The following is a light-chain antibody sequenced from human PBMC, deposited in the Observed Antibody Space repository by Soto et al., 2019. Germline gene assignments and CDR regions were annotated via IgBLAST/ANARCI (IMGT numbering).Light chain of an antibody. V-gene: IGKV3-20*01. CDR2: SVS. CDR3: QHYGGSPLYT. Sequence: EIVLTQSPATLSLSPGERATLTCRASQSVTNNYFAWYQQKPGQAPRLLIYSVSSRATGIPDRFSGSGSGTDLTLTIARLEPADSAVYYCQHYGGSPLYTFGQGTKLEI. J-gene: IGKJ2*01. CDR1: QSVTNNY.